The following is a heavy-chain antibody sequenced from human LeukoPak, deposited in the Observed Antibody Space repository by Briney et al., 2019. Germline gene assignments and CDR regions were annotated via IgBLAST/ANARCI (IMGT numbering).Heavy chain of an antibody. D-gene: IGHD5-18*01. J-gene: IGHJ5*02. V-gene: IGHV4-59*12. Sequence: SETLSLTCTVSGGSIGDYYWSWVRQTPGKGLEWIGFVCYTGATNYNPSLKSRVTISLDTSKNQFSLNLNSVDAADTAVYFCARCGNSYGTGYQFDPWSQGTLVTVSS. CDR3: ARCGNSYGTGYQFDP. CDR2: VCYTGAT. CDR1: GGSIGDYY.